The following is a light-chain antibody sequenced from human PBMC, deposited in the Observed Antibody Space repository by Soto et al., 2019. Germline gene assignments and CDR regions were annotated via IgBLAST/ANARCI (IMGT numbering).Light chain of an antibody. CDR2: DVS. V-gene: IGLV2-14*01. CDR3: SSYTSSSTPVV. CDR1: SSDVGGYNY. Sequence: QSALTQPASVSGSPGQSITISCTGTSSDVGGYNYVSWYQQHPGKAPKLMIYDVSNRPSGVSNRFSGSKSGNTASLTISRLQAEDEADYYCSSYTSSSTPVVFGGGTQLTVL. J-gene: IGLJ2*01.